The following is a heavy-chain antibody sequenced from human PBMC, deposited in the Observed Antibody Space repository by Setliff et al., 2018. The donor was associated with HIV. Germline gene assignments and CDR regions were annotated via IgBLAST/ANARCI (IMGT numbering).Heavy chain of an antibody. CDR1: GHSITSDYQ. J-gene: IGHJ4*02. V-gene: IGHV4-38-2*02. Sequence: SETLSLTCTVSGHSITSDYQWGWIRQPPGKGLEWIGSIYHSGSTYYNPSLKSRVTISVDTTKSQISLKLISVTAADTAAFYCVRVDYGDYDFDYWGQGTLVTVSS. CDR2: IYHSGST. D-gene: IGHD4-17*01. CDR3: VRVDYGDYDFDY.